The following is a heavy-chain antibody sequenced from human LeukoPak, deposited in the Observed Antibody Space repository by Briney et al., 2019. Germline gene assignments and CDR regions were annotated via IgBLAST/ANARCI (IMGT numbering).Heavy chain of an antibody. J-gene: IGHJ6*02. CDR1: GYTFTGYY. Sequence: ASVEVSCKASGYTFTGYYMHWVRQAPGQGLEWMGWINPNSGGTNYAQKFQGWVTMTRDTSISTAYMELSRLRSDDTAVYYCARAETRAAAGPYYGMDVWGQGTTVTVSS. CDR3: ARAETRAAAGPYYGMDV. D-gene: IGHD6-13*01. V-gene: IGHV1-2*04. CDR2: INPNSGGT.